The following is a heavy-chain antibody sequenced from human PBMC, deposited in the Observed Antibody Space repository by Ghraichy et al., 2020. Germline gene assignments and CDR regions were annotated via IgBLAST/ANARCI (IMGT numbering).Heavy chain of an antibody. D-gene: IGHD5-12*01. J-gene: IGHJ4*02. Sequence: GGSLRLSCAASGFTFSSYAMHWVRQAPGKGLEWVAVISYDGSNKNYADSVKGRFTISRDNSKNTLYLQMNSLRAEDTAVYYCARGGYSGYGLDYWGQGTLVTVSS. V-gene: IGHV3-30*01. CDR2: ISYDGSNK. CDR3: ARGGYSGYGLDY. CDR1: GFTFSSYA.